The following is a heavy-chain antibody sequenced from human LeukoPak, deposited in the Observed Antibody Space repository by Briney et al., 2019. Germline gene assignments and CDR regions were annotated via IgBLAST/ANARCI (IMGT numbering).Heavy chain of an antibody. J-gene: IGHJ4*02. Sequence: ASVKVSCKASGYTFTSYDISWVRQATGQGLEWMGWMNPNSGNTGYAQKFQGRVTMTRNTSISTAYMELSSLRSEDTAVYYCARYPTLYYMVRGVINKGFDYWGQGTLVTVSS. CDR2: MNPNSGNT. CDR3: ARYPTLYYMVRGVINKGFDY. D-gene: IGHD3-10*01. V-gene: IGHV1-8*01. CDR1: GYTFTSYD.